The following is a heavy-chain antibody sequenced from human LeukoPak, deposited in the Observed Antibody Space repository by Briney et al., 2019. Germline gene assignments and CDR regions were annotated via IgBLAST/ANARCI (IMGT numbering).Heavy chain of an antibody. Sequence: GGSLRLSCAASGFTFDDYGMSWVRQAPGKGLEWVSGINWNGGSTGYADSVKGRFTISRDNAKNSLYLQMNSLRAEDTALYYCTRDSITMVRGVMDNWFDPWGQGTLVTVSS. CDR3: TRDSITMVRGVMDNWFDP. J-gene: IGHJ5*02. V-gene: IGHV3-20*04. D-gene: IGHD3-10*01. CDR1: GFTFDDYG. CDR2: INWNGGST.